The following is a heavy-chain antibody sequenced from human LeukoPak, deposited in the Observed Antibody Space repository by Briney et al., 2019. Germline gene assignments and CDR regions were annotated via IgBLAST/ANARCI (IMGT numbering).Heavy chain of an antibody. D-gene: IGHD3-22*01. CDR1: GFTFSNYT. CDR3: ARGGYYDSSGSFDY. Sequence: GGSLRLSCAASGFTFSNYTMYCVRHAPGGGVEYGSAICTNVGSTDYANSVKGRFTFSRENSNNRVFFQMGTLGAEAMAFYYCARGGYYDSSGSFDYWGQGILVTVSS. J-gene: IGHJ4*02. V-gene: IGHV3-64*01. CDR2: ICTNVGST.